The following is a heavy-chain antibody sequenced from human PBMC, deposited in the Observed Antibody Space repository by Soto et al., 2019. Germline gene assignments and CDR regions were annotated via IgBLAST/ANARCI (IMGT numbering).Heavy chain of an antibody. CDR1: GYTLSNYG. D-gene: IGHD3-3*01. CDR2: SSTYNGNT. V-gene: IGHV1-18*01. J-gene: IGHJ6*03. Sequence: QAPLVQSGAEMKKPGASVKVSCKASGYTLSNYGISWVRQAPGQGLERMGWSSTYNGNTKYAKKFQGRVTITTDTSTSTAYMQLRSLRSDDTAVYYCVRDHHDFSSDYHYYHMDVWGKGTTVTVSS. CDR3: VRDHHDFSSDYHYYHMDV.